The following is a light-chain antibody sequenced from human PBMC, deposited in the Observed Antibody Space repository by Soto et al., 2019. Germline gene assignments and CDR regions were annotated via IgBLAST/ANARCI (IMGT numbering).Light chain of an antibody. CDR3: QQYGSSPSWT. CDR1: QSVSSSY. J-gene: IGKJ1*01. Sequence: EIVLTQSPGTLSWSPGERATISCRASQSVSSSYLAWYQQKPGQAPRLLIYGASSRATGIPDRFSGSVSGTDFTLTISRLEPADFAVYYCQQYGSSPSWTFGQGTKVDIK. V-gene: IGKV3-20*01. CDR2: GAS.